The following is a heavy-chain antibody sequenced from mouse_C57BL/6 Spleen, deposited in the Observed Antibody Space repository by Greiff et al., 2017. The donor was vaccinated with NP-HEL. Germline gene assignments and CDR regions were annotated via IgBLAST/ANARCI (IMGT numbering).Heavy chain of an antibody. CDR2: ISSGSSTI. V-gene: IGHV5-17*01. Sequence: EVQLVESGGGLVKPGGSLKLSCAASGFTFSDYGMHWVRQAPEKGLEWVAYISSGSSTIYYADTVKGRFTISRDNAKNTLFLQMTSLRSEDTAMYYCAREDYYGSSYETLDYWGQGTTLTVSS. J-gene: IGHJ2*01. CDR1: GFTFSDYG. CDR3: AREDYYGSSYETLDY. D-gene: IGHD1-1*01.